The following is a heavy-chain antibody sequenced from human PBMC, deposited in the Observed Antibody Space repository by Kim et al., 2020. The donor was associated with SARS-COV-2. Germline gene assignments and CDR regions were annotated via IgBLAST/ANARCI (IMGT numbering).Heavy chain of an antibody. Sequence: SETLSLTCTVSGGSISSGDYYWSWIRQPPGKGLEWIGYIYYSGSTYYNPSLKSRVTISVDTSKNQFSLKLSSVTAADTAVYYCARVPLRFLSYYGMDVWGQGTTVTVSS. D-gene: IGHD3-3*01. CDR3: ARVPLRFLSYYGMDV. CDR1: GGSISSGDYY. V-gene: IGHV4-30-4*01. J-gene: IGHJ6*02. CDR2: IYYSGST.